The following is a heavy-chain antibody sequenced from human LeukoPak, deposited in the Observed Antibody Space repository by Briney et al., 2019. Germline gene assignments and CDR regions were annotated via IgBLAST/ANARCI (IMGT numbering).Heavy chain of an antibody. V-gene: IGHV4-34*01. D-gene: IGHD3-3*01. CDR1: GGSFSGYY. Sequence: SETLSLTCAVYGGSFSGYYWSWIRQPPGKGLEWIGEINHSGSTNYNPSLKSRVTISVDTSKNQFSLKLSSVTAADTAVYYCARVSQTYYDFWLGTAPGDAFDFWGQGTMVTVSS. J-gene: IGHJ3*01. CDR3: ARVSQTYYDFWLGTAPGDAFDF. CDR2: INHSGST.